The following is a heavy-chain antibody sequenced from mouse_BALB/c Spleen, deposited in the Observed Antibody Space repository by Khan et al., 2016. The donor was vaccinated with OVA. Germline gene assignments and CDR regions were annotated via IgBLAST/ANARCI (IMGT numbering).Heavy chain of an antibody. CDR2: ITNSGST. V-gene: IGHV3-2*02. J-gene: IGHJ4*01. Sequence: EVQLQESGPGLVKPSQSLSLTCTVTGYSITRDYAWNWIRQFPGNKLEWMGYITNSGSTNYNPSLKSRISITRDKSKKQFFLQLNSVTTEDTATYYCASELGRYYAMDYWGQGTSVTVSS. CDR1: GYSITRDYA. CDR3: ASELGRYYAMDY. D-gene: IGHD4-1*01.